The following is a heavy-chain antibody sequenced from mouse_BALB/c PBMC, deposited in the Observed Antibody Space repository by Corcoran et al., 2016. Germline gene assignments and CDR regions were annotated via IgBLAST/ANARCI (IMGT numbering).Heavy chain of an antibody. Sequence: EVQLKQSGPELVKPGASVKIYCKASEYTFTDYNMHWVTQSDVNSLEWIGYIYPYNGGTGYNQKFKSKATLTVDNSSSTAYMELRSLTSEDSAVYYCARTVQGFAYWGQGTLVTVSA. J-gene: IGHJ3*01. V-gene: IGHV1S29*02. CDR1: EYTFTDYN. CDR2: IYPYNGGT. CDR3: ARTVQGFAY. D-gene: IGHD3-2*02.